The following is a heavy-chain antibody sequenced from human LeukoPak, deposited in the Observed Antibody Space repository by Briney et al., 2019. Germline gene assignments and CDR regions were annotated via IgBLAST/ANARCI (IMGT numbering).Heavy chain of an antibody. Sequence: GGSLRLSCAASGFTFSSYSMNWVRQAPGKGLEWVSSISSSSSYIYYADSVKGRFTISRDNAKNSLYLQMNSLRAEDTAVYYCARNGDTVLTRGYYYYMDVWGKGTTVTVSS. CDR3: ARNGDTVLTRGYYYYMDV. CDR1: GFTFSSYS. CDR2: ISSSSSYI. D-gene: IGHD4-23*01. V-gene: IGHV3-21*01. J-gene: IGHJ6*03.